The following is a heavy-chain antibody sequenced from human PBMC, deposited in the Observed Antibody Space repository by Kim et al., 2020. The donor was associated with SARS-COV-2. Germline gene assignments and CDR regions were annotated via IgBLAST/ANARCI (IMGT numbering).Heavy chain of an antibody. Sequence: GGSLRLSCAASGSTFSSYAMSWVRQAPGKGLEWVSTISGSGGTTYYADSVKGRFTISRDNSKSTLYLQMNSLRAEATAVYYCAHYYCSGGTCYRYFDLWGRGTLVTVSS. V-gene: IGHV3-23*01. CDR2: ISGSGGTT. CDR3: AHYYCSGGTCYRYFDL. J-gene: IGHJ2*01. CDR1: GSTFSSYA. D-gene: IGHD2-15*01.